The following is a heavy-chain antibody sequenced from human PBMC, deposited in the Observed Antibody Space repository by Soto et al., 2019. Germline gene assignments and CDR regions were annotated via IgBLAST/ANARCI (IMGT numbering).Heavy chain of an antibody. J-gene: IGHJ6*03. D-gene: IGHD4-17*01. CDR2: ISTSSSYI. V-gene: IGHV3-21*01. CDR1: GFTFINYN. CDR3: ARSPLRSYHMDV. Sequence: GGSLRLSCAASGFTFINYNMYWVRQAPGKGLEWVSSISTSSSYIHYADSVKGRFTISRDNAKDSLYLQMDSLRAEDTAVYYCARSPLRSYHMDVWGKGTTVTVSS.